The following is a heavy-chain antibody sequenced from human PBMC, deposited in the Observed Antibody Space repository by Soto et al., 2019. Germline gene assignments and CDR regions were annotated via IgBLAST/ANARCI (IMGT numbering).Heavy chain of an antibody. Sequence: QVQLVQSGAEVKKPGSSVKVSCKASGGTFSSYTISWVRQAPGQGLEWMGRIIPILGIANYAQKFQGRVTITADKSTSTAYMELSSRRSEDTAVYYCAREGEKSIVGVVLGNWFDPWGQGTLVTVSS. V-gene: IGHV1-69*08. CDR3: AREGEKSIVGVVLGNWFDP. CDR2: IIPILGIA. D-gene: IGHD3-3*01. CDR1: GGTFSSYT. J-gene: IGHJ5*02.